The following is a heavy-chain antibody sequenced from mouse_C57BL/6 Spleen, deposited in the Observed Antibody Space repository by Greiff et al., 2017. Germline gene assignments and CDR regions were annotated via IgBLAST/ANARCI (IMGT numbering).Heavy chain of an antibody. CDR2: IRNNANGYTT. CDR3: ERFDDGYPYAMDY. D-gene: IGHD2-3*01. J-gene: IGHJ4*01. CDR1: GFTFTDYY. Sequence: EVKLMESGGGLVQPGGSLSLSCAASGFTFTDYYMSWVRQPPGKALEWLGFIRNNANGYTTEYSASVQGRFTISRDNSQSILYLQMKALRAEDSATYYCERFDDGYPYAMDYWGQGTSVTVSS. V-gene: IGHV7-3*01.